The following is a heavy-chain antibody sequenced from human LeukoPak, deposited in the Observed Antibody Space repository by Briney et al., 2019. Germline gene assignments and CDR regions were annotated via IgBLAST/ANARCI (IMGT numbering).Heavy chain of an antibody. J-gene: IGHJ6*02. D-gene: IGHD3-10*01. Sequence: GGSLTLTCTASGFTVGDYAVSCLGRARGTGGEGLGCIGSIAYGGRTEYDPSVKGRFTISRDDSKSIASLQMNSLKTEDTAVYYCTRDGYKFGGYGMDVWGQGNTVTVSS. V-gene: IGHV3-49*03. CDR2: IGSIAYGGRT. CDR1: GFTVGDYA. CDR3: TRDGYKFGGYGMDV.